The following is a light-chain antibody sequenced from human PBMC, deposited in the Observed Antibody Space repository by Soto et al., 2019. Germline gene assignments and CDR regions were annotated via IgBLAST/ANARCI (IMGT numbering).Light chain of an antibody. CDR3: CSYAGSSTFYV. V-gene: IGLV2-23*02. CDR2: KVT. J-gene: IGLJ1*01. CDR1: SSDVGSYNL. Sequence: QSALTQPASVSGSPGQSITISCTGSSSDVGSYNLVSWYQQHPGKAPKLLIYKVTKRPSGVSNRFSGSKSGNTASLTISGLQAEDEADYYCCSYAGSSTFYVFGXGTKVTVL.